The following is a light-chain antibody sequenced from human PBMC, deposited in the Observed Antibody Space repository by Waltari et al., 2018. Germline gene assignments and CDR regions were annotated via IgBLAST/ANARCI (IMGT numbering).Light chain of an antibody. CDR1: RSDVVGHNY. CDR2: EVS. V-gene: IGLV2-8*01. CDR3: SSYAGSNNLV. Sequence: QSALTQPPSASGSPGQSVTIPCTGTRSDVVGHNYVYWYQQHPGKAPKLMIYEVSKRPSGVPDRFSGSKSGNTASLTVSGLQAEDEADYYCSSYAGSNNLVFGTGTRVTVL. J-gene: IGLJ1*01.